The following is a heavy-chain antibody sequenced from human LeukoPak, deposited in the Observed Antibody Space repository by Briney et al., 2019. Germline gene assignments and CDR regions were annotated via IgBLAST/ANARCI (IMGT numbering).Heavy chain of an antibody. CDR3: ARGAGGVVIGPFRY. Sequence: SETLSLTCTVSGGSISSGGYYWSWIRPHPGKGLEWIGRIYTSGSTNYNPSLKSRVTMSVDTSKNQFSLKLSSVTAADTAVYYCARGAGGVVIGPFRYWGQGTLVTVSS. CDR2: IYTSGST. CDR1: GGSISSGGYY. D-gene: IGHD3-3*01. V-gene: IGHV4-61*02. J-gene: IGHJ4*02.